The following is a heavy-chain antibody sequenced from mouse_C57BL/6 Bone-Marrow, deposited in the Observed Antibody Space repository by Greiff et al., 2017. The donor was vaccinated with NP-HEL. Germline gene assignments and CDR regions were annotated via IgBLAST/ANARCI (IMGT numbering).Heavy chain of an antibody. D-gene: IGHD2-4*01. J-gene: IGHJ3*01. CDR3: ARMGYDYDVWFAY. Sequence: VQLQESGPGLVQPSQSLSITCTVSGFSLTSYGVHWVRQSPGKGLEWLGVIWRGGSTDYNAAFISRLSISKDNSKSQVFFKMNSLQADDTAIYYCARMGYDYDVWFAYWGQGTLVTVSA. CDR2: IWRGGST. CDR1: GFSLTSYG. V-gene: IGHV2-2*01.